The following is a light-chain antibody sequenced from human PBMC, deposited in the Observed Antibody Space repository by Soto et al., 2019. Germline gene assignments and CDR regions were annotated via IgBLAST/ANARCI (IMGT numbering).Light chain of an antibody. CDR1: QSISSY. J-gene: IGKJ1*01. CDR3: QQSYSTTRT. Sequence: DIQMTQSPSSLSASVGDRVTITCRASQSISSYLNWYQQKPGKAPKLLIYAASSLQSGVPSRFSGSGSRTDFTLTISSLQPEDFATYYCQQSYSTTRTFGQGTKVDIK. CDR2: AAS. V-gene: IGKV1-39*01.